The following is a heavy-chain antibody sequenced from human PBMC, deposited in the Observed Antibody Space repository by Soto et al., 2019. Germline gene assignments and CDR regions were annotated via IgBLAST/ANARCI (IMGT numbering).Heavy chain of an antibody. CDR3: SKGPINHILGATSWNFDY. CDR2: ISASGRSS. CDR1: GFTFSSYA. D-gene: IGHD3-9*01. V-gene: IGHV3-23*01. Sequence: PGGSLRLSCSASGFTFSSYAMTWVRQAPGKGLEWVSAISASGRSSFYADSVKGRFTISRDNSKSTLYLQLNALRAEDTAVFYFSKGPINHILGATSWNFDYWGQGTLVTVSS. J-gene: IGHJ4*02.